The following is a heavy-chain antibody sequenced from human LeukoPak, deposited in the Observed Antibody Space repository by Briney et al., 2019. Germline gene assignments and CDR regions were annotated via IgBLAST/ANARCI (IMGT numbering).Heavy chain of an antibody. V-gene: IGHV4-59*12. CDR3: ARDRYYGSGSTLDY. J-gene: IGHJ4*02. CDR1: GGSISSYY. Sequence: KPSETLSLTCTVSGGSISSYYWSWIRQPPGKGLEWIGYIYYSGSTNYNPSLKSRVTISVDTSKNQFSLKLSSVTAADTAVYYCARDRYYGSGSTLDYWGQGTLVTVSS. D-gene: IGHD3-10*01. CDR2: IYYSGST.